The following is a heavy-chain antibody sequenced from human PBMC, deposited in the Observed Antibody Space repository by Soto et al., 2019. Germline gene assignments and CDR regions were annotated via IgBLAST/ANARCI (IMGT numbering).Heavy chain of an antibody. V-gene: IGHV4-39*02. CDR3: AIEPLHTTGNQLDA. CDR2: IYYSGST. CDR1: GCSISMSSSS. J-gene: IGHJ5*02. Sequence: PSETLSLTCTVSGCSISMSSSSWGWLRQPTGKGLDWIGSIYYSGSTYYNPSLTSRATISVDTSKNQFSLKLSSVTAADTAVYFCAIEPLHTTGNQLDAWGQGSPGTCSS. D-gene: IGHD1-1*01.